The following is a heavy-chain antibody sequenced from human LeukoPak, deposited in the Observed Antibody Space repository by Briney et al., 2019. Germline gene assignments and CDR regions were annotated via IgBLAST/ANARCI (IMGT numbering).Heavy chain of an antibody. CDR2: FDYSGSP. V-gene: IGHV4-59*08. CDR3: ARHGGSWTFVY. CDR1: GGAISSYY. J-gene: IGHJ4*02. D-gene: IGHD6-13*01. Sequence: PSETLSLTCTVSGGAISSYYWSWIRQPPGKGLEWIGYFDYSGSPNHNPSFKSRVTISGDPSKNQYSLKLRSVTAADTAVYYCARHGGSWTFVYWGQGTLVTVSS.